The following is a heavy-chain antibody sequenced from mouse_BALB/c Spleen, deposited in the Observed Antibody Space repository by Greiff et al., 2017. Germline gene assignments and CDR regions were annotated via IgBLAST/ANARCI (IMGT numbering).Heavy chain of an antibody. CDR2: ILPGSGST. J-gene: IGHJ3*01. D-gene: IGHD2-1*01. V-gene: IGHV1-9*01. CDR3: ARKRGNYRGFAY. Sequence: QVQLQQSGAELMKPGASVKISCKATGYTFSSYWIEWVKQRPGHGLEWIGEILPGSGSTNYNEKFKGKATFTADTSSNTAYMQLSSLTSEDSAVYYCARKRGNYRGFAYWGQGTLVTVSA. CDR1: GYTFSSYW.